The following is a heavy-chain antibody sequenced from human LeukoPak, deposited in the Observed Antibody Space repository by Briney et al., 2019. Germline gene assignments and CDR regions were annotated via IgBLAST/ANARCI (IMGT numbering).Heavy chain of an antibody. J-gene: IGHJ4*02. D-gene: IGHD3-22*01. Sequence: ASVKVSCKVSGYTLTELSMHWVRQAPGKGLEWMGGFDPEDGETIYAQKFQGRVTITADESTSTAYMELSSLRSEDTAVYYCARGEYYYDSSGYYRSDYFDYWGQGTLVTVSS. CDR2: FDPEDGET. V-gene: IGHV1-24*01. CDR1: GYTLTELS. CDR3: ARGEYYYDSSGYYRSDYFDY.